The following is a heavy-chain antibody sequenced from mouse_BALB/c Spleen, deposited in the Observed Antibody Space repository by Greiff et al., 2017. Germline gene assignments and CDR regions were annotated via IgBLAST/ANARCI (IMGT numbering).Heavy chain of an antibody. J-gene: IGHJ2*01. V-gene: IGHV7-3*02. CDR1: GFTFTDYY. CDR2: IRNKANGYTT. CDR3: ARILRYYFDY. D-gene: IGHD1-1*01. Sequence: EVNVVESGGGLVQPGGSLRLSCATSGFTFTDYYMSWVRQPPGKALEWLGFIRNKANGYTTEYSASVKGRFTISRDNSQSILYLQMNTLRAEDSATYYCARILRYYFDYWGQGTTLTVSS.